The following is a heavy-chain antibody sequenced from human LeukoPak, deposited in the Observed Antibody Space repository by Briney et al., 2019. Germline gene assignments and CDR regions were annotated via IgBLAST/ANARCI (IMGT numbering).Heavy chain of an antibody. J-gene: IGHJ6*03. CDR2: IIPIFGTA. CDR3: ARSPPSDSNYGFLTYYYYYMDV. Sequence: SVKVSCKASGGTFSSYAISWVRQAPGQGLEWMGGIIPIFGTANYAQKFQGRVTITADESTSTAYMELSSLRSEDTAVYYCARSPPSDSNYGFLTYYYYYMDVWGKGTTVTVSS. V-gene: IGHV1-69*13. CDR1: GGTFSSYA. D-gene: IGHD4-11*01.